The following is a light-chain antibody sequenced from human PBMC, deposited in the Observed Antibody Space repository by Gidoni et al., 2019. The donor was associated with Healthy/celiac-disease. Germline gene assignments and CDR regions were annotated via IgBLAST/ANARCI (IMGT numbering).Light chain of an antibody. CDR1: QSITSY. CDR3: QQSYKTPRT. CDR2: AAS. J-gene: IGKJ4*02. V-gene: IGKV1-39*01. Sequence: DIQLSQSPSSLSASVGDSLTITRRALQSITSYLNWYQQKPGKAPKLLIYAASSLQSGVPSRFSGSGSGTDFTLNISSVQPEDFATYYCQQSYKTPRTFGGGTKVEIK.